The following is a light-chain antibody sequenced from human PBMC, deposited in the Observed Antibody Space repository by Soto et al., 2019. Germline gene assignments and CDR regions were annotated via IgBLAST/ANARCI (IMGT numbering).Light chain of an antibody. CDR1: SSDVGGYNY. Sequence: QSALTQPASVSGSPGQSITISCTGTSSDVGGYNYVSWYQQHPGKAPKLMIYDVSNRPSGVSNRFSGSKSGNTASLTISGLQAEDEADYYCSSYTSSSTLVLFGGGPQLTVL. J-gene: IGLJ2*01. CDR3: SSYTSSSTLVL. V-gene: IGLV2-14*01. CDR2: DVS.